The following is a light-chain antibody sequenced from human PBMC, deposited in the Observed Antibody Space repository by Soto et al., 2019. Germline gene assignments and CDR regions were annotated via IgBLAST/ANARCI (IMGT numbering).Light chain of an antibody. CDR2: GAS. Sequence: DIQMTQSPSSVSASAGDRVTITCRASQGISNWLAWYQQKPGKAPKLLIYGASSLQSGVPSRFSGSGSGTDFSLTIGGLQPADFATYYCQQTNSFPLPFGPGPKWISN. CDR1: QGISNW. V-gene: IGKV1-12*01. J-gene: IGKJ3*01. CDR3: QQTNSFPLP.